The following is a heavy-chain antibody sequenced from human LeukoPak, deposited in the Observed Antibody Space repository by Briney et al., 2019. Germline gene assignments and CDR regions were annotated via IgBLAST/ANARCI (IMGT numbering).Heavy chain of an antibody. Sequence: SETLSLTCTVSGGSISSYYWSWIRQPPGKGLEWIGYIYYSGSTNYNPSLKSRVTISVDTSKNQFSLKLSSVTAADTAIYYCAKSGLNRFDYWGQGTLVTVSS. J-gene: IGHJ4*02. V-gene: IGHV4-59*01. CDR1: GGSISSYY. CDR2: IYYSGST. CDR3: AKSGLNRFDY. D-gene: IGHD2-15*01.